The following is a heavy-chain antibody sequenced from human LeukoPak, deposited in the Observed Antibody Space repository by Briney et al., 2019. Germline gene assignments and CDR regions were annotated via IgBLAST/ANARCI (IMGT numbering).Heavy chain of an antibody. D-gene: IGHD3-10*01. CDR2: ISGSGGST. Sequence: ISGSGGSTYYPDSVKGRFTISRDNANNALYLQMSSLRAEDTATYYCAKARGASLSAFDVWGQGRMVTVSS. V-gene: IGHV3-23*01. J-gene: IGHJ3*01. CDR3: AKARGASLSAFDV.